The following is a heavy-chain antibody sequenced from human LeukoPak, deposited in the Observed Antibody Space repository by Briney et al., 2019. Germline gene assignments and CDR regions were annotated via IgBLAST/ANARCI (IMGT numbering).Heavy chain of an antibody. CDR1: GFTFDDYA. Sequence: GGSLRLSCAASGFTFDDYAMHWVRQAPGKGLEWVSGISWNSGSIGYADSEKGRFTISRDNAKNSLYLQMNSLKAEDTALYYCAKDFYGDYYYYMDVWGKGTTVTISS. CDR2: ISWNSGSI. D-gene: IGHD4-17*01. J-gene: IGHJ6*03. V-gene: IGHV3-9*01. CDR3: AKDFYGDYYYYMDV.